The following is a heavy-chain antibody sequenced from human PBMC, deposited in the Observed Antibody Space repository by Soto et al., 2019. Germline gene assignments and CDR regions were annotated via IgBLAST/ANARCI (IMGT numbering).Heavy chain of an antibody. CDR2: IWYDGSNK. Sequence: QVQLVESGGGVVQPGRSLRLSCAASGFTFSSYGMHWVRQAPGKGLEWVAVIWYDGSNKYYADSVKGRFTISRDNSKNTLYLQMNSLRAEDTAVYYWARDTVAGLYYFDYWGQGTLVTVSS. CDR1: GFTFSSYG. D-gene: IGHD6-19*01. CDR3: ARDTVAGLYYFDY. V-gene: IGHV3-33*01. J-gene: IGHJ4*02.